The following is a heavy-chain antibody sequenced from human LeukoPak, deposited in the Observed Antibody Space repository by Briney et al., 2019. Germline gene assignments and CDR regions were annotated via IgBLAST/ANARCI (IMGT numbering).Heavy chain of an antibody. CDR2: ISPSDNTI. D-gene: IGHD2-8*01. CDR1: GFMFSEYE. Sequence: GGSLRLSCVASGFMFSEYEMNWVRQAPGKGLEWISYISPSDNTIKYADSVKGRFTISSDNTQNSLSLQMNNLRAEDTGIYYCVRDSHNGGWYDLDVWGQGTTVTVSS. CDR3: VRDSHNGGWYDLDV. J-gene: IGHJ6*02. V-gene: IGHV3-48*03.